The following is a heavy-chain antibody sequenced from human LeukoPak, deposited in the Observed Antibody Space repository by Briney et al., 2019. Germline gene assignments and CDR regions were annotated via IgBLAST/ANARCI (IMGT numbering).Heavy chain of an antibody. Sequence: SETLSLTCTVSGSSISSGYNWGWIRQAPGKGLVWIGSIYRSGSTYYNPSLKSRVTISVDTSKNQFSLNLSSVTAADTAVYHCARGNGGPESGMGIFDYWGLGSLVTVSS. V-gene: IGHV4-38-2*02. CDR1: GSSISSGYN. D-gene: IGHD7-27*01. CDR3: ARGNGGPESGMGIFDY. CDR2: IYRSGST. J-gene: IGHJ4*02.